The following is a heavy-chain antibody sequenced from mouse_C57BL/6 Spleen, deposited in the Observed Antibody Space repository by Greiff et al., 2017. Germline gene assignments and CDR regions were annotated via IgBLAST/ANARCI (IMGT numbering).Heavy chain of an antibody. V-gene: IGHV1-22*01. J-gene: IGHJ4*01. CDR3: ARGWFDAMDY. CDR1: GYTFTDYN. CDR2: INPNNGGT. Sequence: VQLQQSGPELVKPGASVKMSCKASGYTFTDYNMHWVKQSHGQSLEWIGYINPNNGGTSYNQKFKGKATLTVNKSSSTAYMELRRLTSEDSAVYYCARGWFDAMDYWGQGTSVTVSS. D-gene: IGHD2-2*01.